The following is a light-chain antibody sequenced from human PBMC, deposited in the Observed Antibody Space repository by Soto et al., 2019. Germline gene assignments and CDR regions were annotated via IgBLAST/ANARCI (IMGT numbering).Light chain of an antibody. J-gene: IGKJ5*01. Sequence: EILMTQSPGTLSVSPGERATLSCRASHSVSRNLAWYQQKAGQAPRLLIYGASTRASGVSDRFSGSGSGTEYTLTISRLQSEDFAVYYCQQYDTWPSITFGQGTRLEIK. V-gene: IGKV3-15*01. CDR2: GAS. CDR1: HSVSRN. CDR3: QQYDTWPSIT.